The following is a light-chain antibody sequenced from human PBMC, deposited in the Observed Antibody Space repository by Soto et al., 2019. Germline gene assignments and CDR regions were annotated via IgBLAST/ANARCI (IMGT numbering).Light chain of an antibody. Sequence: DIQMTQSPSSLSASVGVRVTITCRASQSISSYLNWYQQKPGKAPKLLIYAASSLQSGVPSRFSGSGSGTDFTLTISSLQPEDFATYYCQQSYSTLQFTFGPGTKVDIK. CDR2: AAS. CDR3: QQSYSTLQFT. J-gene: IGKJ3*01. CDR1: QSISSY. V-gene: IGKV1-39*01.